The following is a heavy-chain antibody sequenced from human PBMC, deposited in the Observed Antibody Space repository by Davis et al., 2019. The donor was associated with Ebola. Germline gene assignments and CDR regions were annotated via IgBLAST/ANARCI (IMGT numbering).Heavy chain of an antibody. CDR1: GYTFTSYG. CDR3: ERAGIDSGWVSWFDP. V-gene: IGHV1-18*01. J-gene: IGHJ5*02. CDR2: ISANNGNT. Sequence: ASVKVSCKASGYTFTSYGISWVRQAPGQGLEWLGWISANNGNTDYAQKLQGRVTVATDTSASTAYMELRSLTSDDTAVYYCERAGIDSGWVSWFDPWGQGTLVTVSS. D-gene: IGHD6-19*01.